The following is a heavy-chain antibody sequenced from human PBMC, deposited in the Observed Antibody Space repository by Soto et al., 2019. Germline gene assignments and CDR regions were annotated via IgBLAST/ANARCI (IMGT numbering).Heavy chain of an antibody. Sequence: EVQLVESGGGLVEPGGSLRLSCAASGFTFSNAWMSWVRQAPGKGLEWVGRIKSKSAGETIAYAAPVKGRLALPRYDTTYPVSRQATRLPCQDTGVCYCTRGTVAGASPLDAWRQGTRVTGSS. CDR1: GFTFSNAW. V-gene: IGHV3-15*01. J-gene: IGHJ5*02. D-gene: IGHD6-19*01. CDR2: IKSKSAGETI. CDR3: TRGTVAGASPLDA.